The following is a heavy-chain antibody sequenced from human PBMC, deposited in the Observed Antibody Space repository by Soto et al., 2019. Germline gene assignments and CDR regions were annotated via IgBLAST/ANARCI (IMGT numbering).Heavy chain of an antibody. CDR1: GYIFTNYG. Sequence: QVQLVQSGPEVKKPGASVKVSCKTSGYIFTNYGITWVRQAPGQGLEWMGWISGYNGNTNYAQKLQGRVTMTTDTATSTAYMELRSLRSDDTAVYYGARGGTYYSDYWGQGTLVTVSS. V-gene: IGHV1-18*01. D-gene: IGHD3-16*01. CDR2: ISGYNGNT. J-gene: IGHJ4*02. CDR3: ARGGTYYSDY.